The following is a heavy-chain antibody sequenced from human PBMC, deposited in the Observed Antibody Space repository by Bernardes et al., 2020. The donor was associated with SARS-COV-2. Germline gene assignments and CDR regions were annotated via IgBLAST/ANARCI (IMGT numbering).Heavy chain of an antibody. CDR2: INYSGST. J-gene: IGHJ4*02. D-gene: IGHD3-10*02. CDR1: GGSLSGYY. Sequence: ETLSLTCAVYGGSLSGYYWNWIRQPPGKGLEWIGEINYSGSTTYNPSLKSRFTISRDNAKNSLYLQMNSLRAEDTAVYYCAREEMATIFGAWGYWGQGTLVTVSS. V-gene: IGHV4-34*01. CDR3: AREEMATIFGAWGY.